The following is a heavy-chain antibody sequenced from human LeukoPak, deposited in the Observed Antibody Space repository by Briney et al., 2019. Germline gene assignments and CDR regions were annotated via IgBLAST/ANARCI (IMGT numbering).Heavy chain of an antibody. CDR3: ATSPVGLRYFDWPMGYDY. J-gene: IGHJ4*01. D-gene: IGHD3-9*01. V-gene: IGHV3-21*01. CDR2: ISSSSYI. Sequence: GGSLRLSCAASGFTFSSYSMNWVRQAPGKGLEWVSSISSSSYIYYADPVKGRFTISRDNAKNSLYLQMNSLRAEDTAVYYCATSPVGLRYFDWPMGYDYWGQGTLVTVSS. CDR1: GFTFSSYS.